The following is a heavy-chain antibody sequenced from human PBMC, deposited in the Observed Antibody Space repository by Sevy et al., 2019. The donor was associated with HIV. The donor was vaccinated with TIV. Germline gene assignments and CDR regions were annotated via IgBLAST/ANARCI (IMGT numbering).Heavy chain of an antibody. J-gene: IGHJ4*02. CDR1: GFTFSTYS. Sequence: GGSLRLSCAASGFTFSTYSMTWVRQAPRKGLEWVSAISDTGTSTYYTDSVEGRFTISRDNSKSTLFLHMNSLSAEDTALYYCAKFAGDFPHFDFWGLGTLVTVSS. CDR2: ISDTGTST. V-gene: IGHV3-23*01. CDR3: AKFAGDFPHFDF. D-gene: IGHD7-27*01.